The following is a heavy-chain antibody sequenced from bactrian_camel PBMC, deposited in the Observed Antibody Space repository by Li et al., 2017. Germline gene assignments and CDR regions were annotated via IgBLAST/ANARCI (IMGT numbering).Heavy chain of an antibody. J-gene: IGHJ4*01. D-gene: IGHD1*01. CDR1: GYFYSTNC. CDR3: AADLVTDEPSLVEREYYY. V-gene: IGHV3S53*01. CDR2: IATGGGST. Sequence: HVQLVESGGGSVQAGGSLRLSCAVSGYFYSTNCMGWFRQPPGKEREGVATIATGGGSTNYADSVKGRFTISRDGAKNIIELRMHSLKPEDTATYYCAADLVTDEPSLVEREYYYWGQGTQVTVS.